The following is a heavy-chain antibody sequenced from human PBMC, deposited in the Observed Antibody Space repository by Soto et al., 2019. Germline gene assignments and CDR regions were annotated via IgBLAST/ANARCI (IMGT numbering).Heavy chain of an antibody. CDR2: IRSNIDGGTT. CDR1: GFTFTNAW. CDR3: TTDPSYMTTYTGGMDV. Sequence: EVQLVESGGGLVIPGGSLRLSCAASGFTFTNAWMSWVRQAPGKGLEWVGRIRSNIDGGTTDFAAPVKGRFTISRDDSKNTLYLQMNSLETEDTAVYYCTTDPSYMTTYTGGMDVWGQGTTVTVSS. J-gene: IGHJ6*02. D-gene: IGHD1-20*01. V-gene: IGHV3-15*01.